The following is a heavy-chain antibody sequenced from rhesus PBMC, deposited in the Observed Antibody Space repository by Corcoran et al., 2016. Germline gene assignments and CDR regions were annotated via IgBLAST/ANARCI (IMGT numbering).Heavy chain of an antibody. J-gene: IGHJ3*01. CDR2: ISGSSGST. V-gene: IGHV4-65*01. Sequence: QVQLQESGPGVVKPSETLSLTCAVSGGSISSSNWWSWIRQPPGKGLEWIGYISGSSGSTYYNPSLKSRVTISTDTSKNQFSLKLSSVTAADTAVYYCARRDNWNYGAFDFWGQGLRVTVSS. CDR3: ARRDNWNYGAFDF. CDR1: GGSISSSNW. D-gene: IGHD1-26*01.